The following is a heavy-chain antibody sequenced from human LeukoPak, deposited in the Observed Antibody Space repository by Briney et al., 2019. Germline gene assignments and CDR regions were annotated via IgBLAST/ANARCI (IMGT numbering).Heavy chain of an antibody. CDR2: ISYDGSNK. Sequence: PGRSLRLSCAASGFTFSSYGMHWVRQAPGKGLEWVAVISYDGSNKYYADSVKGRFTISRDNSKNTLYLQMNSLRAEDTAVYYCARDRGRTYYYDSSGHSDAFDIWGQGTMVTVSS. D-gene: IGHD3-22*01. V-gene: IGHV3-30*03. J-gene: IGHJ3*02. CDR3: ARDRGRTYYYDSSGHSDAFDI. CDR1: GFTFSSYG.